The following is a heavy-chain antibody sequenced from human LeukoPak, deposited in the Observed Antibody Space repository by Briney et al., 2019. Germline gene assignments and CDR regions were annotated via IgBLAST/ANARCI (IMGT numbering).Heavy chain of an antibody. CDR3: ARDEGSGWYAY. D-gene: IGHD6-19*01. CDR1: GGSISSSNW. CDR2: IYHSGST. V-gene: IGHV4-4*02. Sequence: PSGTLSLTCAVSGGSISSSNWWSWVRQPPGKGLEWIGEIYHSGSTNYNPSLKSRITMSGDTSKNLFSLRLTSVTAADTAIYYCARDEGSGWYAYWGQGTLVTVSS. J-gene: IGHJ4*02.